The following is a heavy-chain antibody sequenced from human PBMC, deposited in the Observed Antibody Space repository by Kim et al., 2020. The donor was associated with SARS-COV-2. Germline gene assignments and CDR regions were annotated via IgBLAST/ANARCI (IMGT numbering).Heavy chain of an antibody. V-gene: IGHV5-51*01. Sequence: RYIPSSQGKVSISADKSTTTAYLQWSSLKAWDTAMYYCARSAGPYDYYFDYWGQGTLVTVSS. J-gene: IGHJ4*02. CDR3: ARSAGPYDYYFDY. D-gene: IGHD3-16*01.